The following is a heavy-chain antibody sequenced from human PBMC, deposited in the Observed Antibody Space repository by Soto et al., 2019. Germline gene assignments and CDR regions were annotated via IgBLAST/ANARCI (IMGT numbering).Heavy chain of an antibody. CDR1: GFTFSNYA. CDR3: VRGYRILAY. D-gene: IGHD3-16*02. J-gene: IGHJ4*02. CDR2: ISSAGNNQ. Sequence: QVPLVESGGGVVQPGRSLRLSCAASGFTFSNYAMHWIRRAPGKGLEWVALISSAGNNQYYTDSVKGRFTISRDNSKNTLYLQMNSLRAEDTAVYYCVRGYRILAYWGQGTLVTVSS. V-gene: IGHV3-30-3*01.